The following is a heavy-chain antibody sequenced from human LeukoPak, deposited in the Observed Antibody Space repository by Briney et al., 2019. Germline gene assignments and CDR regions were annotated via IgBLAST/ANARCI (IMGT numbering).Heavy chain of an antibody. CDR2: ISAYNGNT. J-gene: IGHJ4*02. V-gene: IGHV1-18*01. CDR3: ARDLRGSSGYYYFDY. Sequence: GASVKVSCKASGYTFTSYGISWVRQAPGQGLEWMGWISAYNGNTNYAQKLQGRVTMTTDTSTSTAYMELRSLRSDDTAVYYCARDLRGSSGYYYFDYWGQGTLVTVSS. CDR1: GYTFTSYG. D-gene: IGHD3-22*01.